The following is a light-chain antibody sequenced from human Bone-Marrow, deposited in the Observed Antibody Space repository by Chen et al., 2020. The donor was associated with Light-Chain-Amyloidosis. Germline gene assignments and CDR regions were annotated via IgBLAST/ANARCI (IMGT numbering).Light chain of an antibody. CDR3: GSYAGSNTVE. Sequence: QSALTQPASVSGSPGQSITISCTGSSSDVGTYNLVSWYQQHPGKAPKLRMFEVKHRPSGVSNRFSRSKSGNTASLTISGLLAEDEADYHCGSYAGSNTVEFGGGTKLTVL. CDR1: SSDVGTYNL. CDR2: EVK. V-gene: IGLV2-23*02. J-gene: IGLJ2*01.